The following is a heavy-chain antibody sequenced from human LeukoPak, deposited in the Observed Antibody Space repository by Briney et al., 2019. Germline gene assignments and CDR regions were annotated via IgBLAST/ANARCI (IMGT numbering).Heavy chain of an antibody. CDR2: INPDGSGK. J-gene: IGHJ4*02. CDR3: ASWGAGGNS. V-gene: IGHV3-7*01. CDR1: GFTLSTYW. Sequence: PGGFLRLSCEASGFTLSTYWMNWVRQVPGKGLDWVANINPDGSGKRYVDSVKGRFTIARDNADNSLSLQMNSLRAEDTAVYYCASWGAGGNSWGQGTLVTVSS. D-gene: IGHD3-16*01.